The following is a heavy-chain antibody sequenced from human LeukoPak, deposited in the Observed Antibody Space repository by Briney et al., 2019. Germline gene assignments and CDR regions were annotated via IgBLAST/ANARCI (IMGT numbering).Heavy chain of an antibody. Sequence: GGSLRLSCAASGFTFSSYAMSWVRQAPGKGLEWVPAISGSGGSTYYADSVKGRFTISRDNSKNTLYLQMNSLRAEDTAVYYCAKDSSGWRNSYYGMDVWGQGTTVTVSS. CDR2: ISGSGGST. CDR3: AKDSSGWRNSYYGMDV. D-gene: IGHD6-19*01. V-gene: IGHV3-23*01. J-gene: IGHJ6*02. CDR1: GFTFSSYA.